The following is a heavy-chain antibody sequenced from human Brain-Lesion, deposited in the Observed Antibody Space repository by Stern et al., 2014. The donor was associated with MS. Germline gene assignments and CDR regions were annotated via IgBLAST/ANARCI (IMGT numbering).Heavy chain of an antibody. D-gene: IGHD5-18*01. J-gene: IGHJ5*02. V-gene: IGHV4-31*03. CDR2: IYYSGGT. CDR1: GDSITSGGYY. Sequence: QVQLQESGPGLVKPSQTLSLTCTVSGDSITSGGYYWSWIRQHPGRGLEWIGYIYYSGGTFYNPSLKSRVTISLDTSQNQFSLRLSSVTAADTAIYYCARDWSGTSIHLAPAYGGHIRFDPWGQGILVTVSS. CDR3: ARDWSGTSIHLAPAYGGHIRFDP.